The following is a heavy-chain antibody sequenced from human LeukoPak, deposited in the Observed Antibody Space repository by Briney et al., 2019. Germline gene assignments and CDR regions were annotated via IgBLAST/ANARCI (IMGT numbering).Heavy chain of an antibody. CDR3: ARTYCSSTSCQYYFDY. D-gene: IGHD2-2*01. CDR2: IYYSGST. CDR1: GGSISSHY. J-gene: IGHJ4*02. Sequence: PSETLSLTCTVSGGSISSHYWSWIRQPPGKGLEWIGYIYYSGSTNYNPSLKSRVTISVDTSKNQFSLKLSSVTAADTAVYYCARTYCSSTSCQYYFDYWGQGTLVTVSS. V-gene: IGHV4-59*11.